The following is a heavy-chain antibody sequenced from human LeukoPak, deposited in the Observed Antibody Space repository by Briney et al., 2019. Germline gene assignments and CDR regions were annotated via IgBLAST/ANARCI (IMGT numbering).Heavy chain of an antibody. Sequence: GGSLRLSCAASGFTFSDYYMSWIRQAPGEGLEWVSYISSSGSTIYYADSVKGRFTISRDNAKNSLYLQMNSLRAEDTAVYYCARRFLEWLSMDVWGQGTTVTVSS. D-gene: IGHD3-3*01. CDR3: ARRFLEWLSMDV. CDR1: GFTFSDYY. J-gene: IGHJ6*02. CDR2: ISSSGSTI. V-gene: IGHV3-11*01.